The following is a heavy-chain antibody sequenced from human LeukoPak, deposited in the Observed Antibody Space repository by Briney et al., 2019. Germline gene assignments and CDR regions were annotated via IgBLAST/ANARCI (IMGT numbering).Heavy chain of an antibody. J-gene: IGHJ4*02. CDR3: ARVRARVLMVYAISGHFDY. D-gene: IGHD2-8*01. V-gene: IGHV1-69*13. CDR1: GGTFSSYA. CDR2: IIPIFGTA. Sequence: SVKVSCKASGGTFSSYAISWVRQAPGQGLEWMGGIIPIFGTAIYAQKFQGRVTITADESTSTAYMELSSLRSEDTAVYYCARVRARVLMVYAISGHFDYWGQGTLVTVSS.